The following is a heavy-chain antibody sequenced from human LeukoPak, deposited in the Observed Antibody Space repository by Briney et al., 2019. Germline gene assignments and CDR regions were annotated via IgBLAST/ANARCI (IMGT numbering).Heavy chain of an antibody. Sequence: ASVKVSCKASGYSFTNYDISWVRQAPGQGLEWMGWISPNNGDTEYAQKLQGRLTMTTDTSTNTAYMELRSLRSDDTAVYYCARDPTTGSLSLDYWGQGTLVTVSS. CDR1: GYSFTNYD. D-gene: IGHD4-17*01. CDR2: ISPNNGDT. J-gene: IGHJ4*02. V-gene: IGHV1-18*01. CDR3: ARDPTTGSLSLDY.